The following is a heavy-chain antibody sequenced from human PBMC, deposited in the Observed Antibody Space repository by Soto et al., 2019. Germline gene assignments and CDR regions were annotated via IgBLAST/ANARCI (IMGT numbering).Heavy chain of an antibody. CDR2: ISAYNGNT. CDR3: ARDSSTLVVPAAGDY. Sequence: ASVKVSFKASGYTFTSYGISWVLQAPGQGLEWMGWISAYNGNTNYAQKLQGRVTMTTDTSTSTAYMELRSLRSDDTAVYYCARDSSTLVVPAAGDYWGQGTLVTVSS. CDR1: GYTFTSYG. J-gene: IGHJ4*02. D-gene: IGHD2-2*01. V-gene: IGHV1-18*01.